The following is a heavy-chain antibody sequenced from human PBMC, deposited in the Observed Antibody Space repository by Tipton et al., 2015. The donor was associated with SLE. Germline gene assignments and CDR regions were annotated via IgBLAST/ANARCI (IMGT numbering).Heavy chain of an antibody. V-gene: IGHV4-59*01. D-gene: IGHD1-26*01. CDR3: ARDQVGVGDFDY. CDR2: IYYSGNT. J-gene: IGHJ4*02. CDR1: GGSISSYS. Sequence: TLSLTCSVSGGSISSYSWSWIRQPPGKGLEWIGYIYYSGNTNYNPSLKSRVTISVDTSKNQFSLKLSSATAADTAVYYCARDQVGVGDFDYWGQGTLVTVSS.